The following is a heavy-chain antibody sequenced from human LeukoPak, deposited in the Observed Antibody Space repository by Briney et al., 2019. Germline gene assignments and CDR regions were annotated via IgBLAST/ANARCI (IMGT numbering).Heavy chain of an antibody. D-gene: IGHD3-10*01. CDR1: GYIFSSYG. V-gene: IGHV1-18*01. CDR3: ARIASDGSGTNHY. CDR2: ISAYNGNT. Sequence: ASVKVSCKASGYIFSSYGITWVRQAPGQGLEWMGWISAYNGNTKSAQNLQGRVIMTTDTSTNTAHMELRSLRSDDTAVYYCARIASDGSGTNHYWGQGTQVIVSS. J-gene: IGHJ4*02.